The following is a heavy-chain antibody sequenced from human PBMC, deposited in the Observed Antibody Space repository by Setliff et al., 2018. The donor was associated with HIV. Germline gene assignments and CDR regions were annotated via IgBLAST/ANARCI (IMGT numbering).Heavy chain of an antibody. V-gene: IGHV3-23*01. Sequence: GGSLRLSCAASGFTFSTYAMTWVRQAPGKGLEWVSSISSSGGTTYFADTVKGRFTISRDNSKNSLYLQMNNLRGEDTALYYCAKDIYGGHFYYFDYWGQGTLVTVS. CDR2: ISSSGGTT. CDR3: AKDIYGGHFYYFDY. J-gene: IGHJ4*02. CDR1: GFTFSTYA. D-gene: IGHD4-17*01.